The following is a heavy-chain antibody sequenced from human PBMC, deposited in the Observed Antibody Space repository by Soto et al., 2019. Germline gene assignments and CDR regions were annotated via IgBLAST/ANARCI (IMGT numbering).Heavy chain of an antibody. CDR1: GFTFSSYA. V-gene: IGHV3-23*01. D-gene: IGHD3-3*01. CDR3: AIDFAPTYGFWSGYDLYFCY. J-gene: IGHJ4*02. CDR2: ICGSGGST. Sequence: EVQLLESGGGLVQPGGSLRLSCAASGFTFSSYAMSWVRQAPGKGLEWVSAICGSGGSTYYAVSVKVRFTISRDNSKNMLYLQMSSLRAADTAVYYCAIDFAPTYGFWSGYDLYFCYWGQGTMVTGSS.